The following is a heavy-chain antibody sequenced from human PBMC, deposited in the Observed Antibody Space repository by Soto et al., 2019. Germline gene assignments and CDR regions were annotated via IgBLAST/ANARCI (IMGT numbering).Heavy chain of an antibody. CDR2: ITSGGTTI. CDR1: GFTFSAYN. D-gene: IGHD4-17*01. J-gene: IGHJ6*02. V-gene: IGHV3-48*02. CDR3: ARDRGTVTNDVGQDYGMDV. Sequence: EVQLVQSGGALVQPGGSLRLSCAASGFTFSAYNMNWVRQAPGKGLEWVAYITSGGTTIYYADSVKGRFTVSRDNAKNSLFLQMNSLRDEDTAVYYCARDRGTVTNDVGQDYGMDVWGQGTTVTVSS.